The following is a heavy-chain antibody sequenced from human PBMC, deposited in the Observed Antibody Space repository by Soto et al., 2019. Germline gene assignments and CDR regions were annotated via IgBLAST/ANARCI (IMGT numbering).Heavy chain of an antibody. V-gene: IGHV4-59*01. Sequence: QVQLQESGPGLVRPSETLSLTCNVSGGSIDSYYWTWLRQPPGKGLEWIGYISYSGSATYNPSLQSRVTISVDTSKRHISLTLNSVTAADTAVYYCARDMFIYDSRTYHNPVNWFDPWGQGILVTVSS. J-gene: IGHJ5*02. CDR3: ARDMFIYDSRTYHNPVNWFDP. CDR2: ISYSGSA. CDR1: GGSIDSYY. D-gene: IGHD3-10*01.